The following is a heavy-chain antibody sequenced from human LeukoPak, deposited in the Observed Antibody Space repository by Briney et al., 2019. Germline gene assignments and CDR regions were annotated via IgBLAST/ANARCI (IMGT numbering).Heavy chain of an antibody. D-gene: IGHD5-18*01. V-gene: IGHV3-30*18. CDR3: AKDLHSYGSGAVGY. CDR1: GFTFSSYG. J-gene: IGHJ4*02. Sequence: PGGSLRLSCAASGFTFSSYGMHWVRQAPGKGLEWVAVISYDGSNKYYADSVKGRFTISRDNSKNTLYLQMNSLRAEDTAVYYCAKDLHSYGSGAVGYWGQGTLVTVSS. CDR2: ISYDGSNK.